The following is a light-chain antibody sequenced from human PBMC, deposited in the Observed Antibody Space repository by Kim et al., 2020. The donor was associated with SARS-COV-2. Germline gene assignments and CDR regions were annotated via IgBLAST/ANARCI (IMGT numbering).Light chain of an antibody. Sequence: FGQTDGSTYRGDIHRKYYGALYQQKPVQAPVLLIYNKNNRPSGIPDRFSVSTAGNTASLTITGAQAEDEADYYCNFRDNSIDRLGIFGGGTQLTVL. CDR1: IHRKYY. CDR3: NFRDNSIDRLGI. CDR2: NKN. V-gene: IGLV3-19*01. J-gene: IGLJ2*01.